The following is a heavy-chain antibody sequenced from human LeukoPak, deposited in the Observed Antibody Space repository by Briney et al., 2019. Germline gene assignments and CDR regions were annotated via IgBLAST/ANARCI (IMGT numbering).Heavy chain of an antibody. CDR3: AGGGGSGWYYFDY. Sequence: GGSLRLSCATSGFTFSNYGMHWVRQAPGKGLEWVSVIYSGGSTYYADSVKGRFTISRDNSKNTLYLQMNSLRAEDTAVYYCAGGGGSGWYYFDYWGQGTLVTVSS. CDR2: IYSGGST. J-gene: IGHJ4*02. D-gene: IGHD6-19*01. CDR1: GFTFSNYG. V-gene: IGHV3-NL1*01.